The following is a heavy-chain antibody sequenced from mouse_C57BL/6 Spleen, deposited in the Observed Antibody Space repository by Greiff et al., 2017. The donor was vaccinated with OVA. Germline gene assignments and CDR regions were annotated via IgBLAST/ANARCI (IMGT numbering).Heavy chain of an antibody. Sequence: EVQVVESGGGLVKPGGSLKLSCAASGFTFSSYAMSWVRQTPEKRLEWVATISDGGSYTYYPDNVKGRFTISRDNAKNNLYLQMSHLKSEDTAMYYCARGVYGSSYPYFDVWGTGTTVTVSS. D-gene: IGHD1-1*01. CDR1: GFTFSSYA. CDR2: ISDGGSYT. V-gene: IGHV5-4*01. J-gene: IGHJ1*03. CDR3: ARGVYGSSYPYFDV.